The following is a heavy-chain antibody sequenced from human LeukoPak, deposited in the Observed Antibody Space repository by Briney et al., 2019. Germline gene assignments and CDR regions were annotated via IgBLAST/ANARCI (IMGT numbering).Heavy chain of an antibody. CDR1: GGSISSYY. V-gene: IGHV4-4*07. D-gene: IGHD2-2*01. J-gene: IGHJ4*02. Sequence: SETLSLTCTVSGGSISSYYWSWIRQPAGKGLEWIGRMYTSGSTKYNPSLKSRVSLSVDTSKNQFSLKLSSVTSTDTALYYCARGSSSSGPFVWGQGTLVTVSS. CDR3: ARGSSSSGPFV. CDR2: MYTSGST.